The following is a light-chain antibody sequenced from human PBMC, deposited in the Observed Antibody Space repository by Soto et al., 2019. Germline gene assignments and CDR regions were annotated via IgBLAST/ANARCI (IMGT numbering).Light chain of an antibody. Sequence: SVVRQPATVSGSPGQPNAISCTGVRTDVDNYDYVSWYQQHPGQVPQLIIYDVSNRPSGVSDRFSGSKSGNTASLTISGLQAEDEADYYCTSYTSSTPFYVFGTGTKVTVL. CDR1: RTDVDNYDY. CDR2: DVS. J-gene: IGLJ1*01. V-gene: IGLV2-14*03. CDR3: TSYTSSTPFYV.